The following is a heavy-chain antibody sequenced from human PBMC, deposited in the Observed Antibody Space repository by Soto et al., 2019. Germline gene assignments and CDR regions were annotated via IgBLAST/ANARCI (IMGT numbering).Heavy chain of an antibody. Sequence: EVQLLESGGGLVQPGGSLRLSCAASGFPFSSYAMTWVRQAPGKGLEWVSSISGSGNTTYYADSVKGRFTISRDSSKNTLYLQMNSLRPEDTAVYYCAKARGRTWYEDYWGQGTLVTVSS. V-gene: IGHV3-23*01. CDR1: GFPFSSYA. CDR2: ISGSGNTT. CDR3: AKARGRTWYEDY. D-gene: IGHD6-13*01. J-gene: IGHJ4*02.